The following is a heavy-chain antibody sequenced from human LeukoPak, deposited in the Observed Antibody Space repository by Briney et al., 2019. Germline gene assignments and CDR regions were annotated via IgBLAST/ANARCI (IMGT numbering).Heavy chain of an antibody. D-gene: IGHD6-19*01. CDR2: IYYSGST. CDR1: GGSIGSGAYY. CDR3: ARGTRYSSGWLDY. Sequence: TSETLSLTCTVSGGSIGSGAYYWSWIRQPAGKGLEWIGYIYYSGSTNYNPSLKSRVTISVDTSKNQFSLKLSSVTAADTAVYYCARGTRYSSGWLDYWGHGTLVTVSS. J-gene: IGHJ4*01. V-gene: IGHV4-61*10.